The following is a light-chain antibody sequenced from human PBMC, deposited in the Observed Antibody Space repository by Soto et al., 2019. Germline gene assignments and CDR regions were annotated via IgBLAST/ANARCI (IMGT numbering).Light chain of an antibody. V-gene: IGLV2-14*01. CDR3: SSYTTSSTRV. J-gene: IGLJ1*01. CDR2: EVT. Sequence: QSVLTQPASVSGSPGQSITISCSGTSSVLGIYNYVSWYQQHPGKVPKLIIFEVTKRPSGVSNRFSGSTSGNTASLTISGLQADDEADYYCSSYTTSSTRVFGTGTKVTVL. CDR1: SSVLGIYNY.